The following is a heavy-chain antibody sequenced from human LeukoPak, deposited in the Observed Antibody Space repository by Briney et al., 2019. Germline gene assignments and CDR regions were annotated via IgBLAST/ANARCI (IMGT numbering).Heavy chain of an antibody. J-gene: IGHJ3*02. Sequence: GGCLSLSCAASGFTFSTYAMHWVRQAPGKGLEGVAFIRYDGGNKYYADSVKGRFTIYRDNSKNTLYLRMNSLRAEDTAVYYCARARLDAFDIWGQGTMVTVSS. CDR3: ARARLDAFDI. V-gene: IGHV3-30*02. CDR2: IRYDGGNK. CDR1: GFTFSTYA.